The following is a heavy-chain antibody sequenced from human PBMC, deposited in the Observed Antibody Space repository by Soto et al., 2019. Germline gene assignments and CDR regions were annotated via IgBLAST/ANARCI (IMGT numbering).Heavy chain of an antibody. CDR2: INHRGST. D-gene: IGHD4-17*01. CDR1: GGSFSGYY. CDR3: ARADDYGDYVREGWFDP. Sequence: QVQLQQWGAGLLKPSETLSLTCAVYGGSFSGYYWSWIRQPPGTGREWMGEINHRGSTNYNPSLKSRVTISVDTSKHQFSLKLSSVTAADTAVYYCARADDYGDYVREGWFDPWGQGTLVTVSS. J-gene: IGHJ5*02. V-gene: IGHV4-34*01.